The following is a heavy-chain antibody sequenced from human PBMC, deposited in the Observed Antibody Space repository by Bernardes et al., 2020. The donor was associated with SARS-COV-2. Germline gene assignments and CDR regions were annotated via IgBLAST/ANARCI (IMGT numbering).Heavy chain of an antibody. CDR1: GFTFSSYG. D-gene: IGHD5-18*01. J-gene: IGHJ4*02. CDR2: ISYDGSNK. Sequence: GGSLRLSCAASGFTFSSYGMHWVRQAPGKGLEWVAVISYDGSNKYYADSVKGRFTISRDNSKNTLYLQMNSLRAEDTAVYYCAKVAYSYGYFGGIGFLDYWGQGTLVTVSS. CDR3: AKVAYSYGYFGGIGFLDY. V-gene: IGHV3-30*18.